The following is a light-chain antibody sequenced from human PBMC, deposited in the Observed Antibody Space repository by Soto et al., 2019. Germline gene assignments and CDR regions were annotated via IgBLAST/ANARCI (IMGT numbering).Light chain of an antibody. CDR3: SSYAGSAIWV. V-gene: IGLV2-8*01. CDR1: RSDVGGYNY. CDR2: EVS. J-gene: IGLJ3*02. Sequence: QSVLTQPPSAAGSPGQSVTISCTGTRSDVGGYNYVSWYQQYPGKAPKLMISEVSKQPSGVPDRFSGSKSGKTASLTVSGLQDEDEADNYCSSYAGSAIWVFGGGTKLTFL.